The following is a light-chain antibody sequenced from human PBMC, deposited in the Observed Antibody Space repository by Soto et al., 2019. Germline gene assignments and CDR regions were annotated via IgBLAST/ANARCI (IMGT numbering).Light chain of an antibody. CDR3: LQESNYPQT. CDR1: QGVRGD. CDR2: SAS. V-gene: IGKV1-6*01. J-gene: IGKJ4*01. Sequence: IQMTQSPSSLSASVGDRVTITCRASQGVRGDVGWYQQKPGKAPKLLIYSASTFHSGVPSRFIGSGSGTYFTITSSVLQPEDFATYYGLQESNYPQTFGGGTKVEIK.